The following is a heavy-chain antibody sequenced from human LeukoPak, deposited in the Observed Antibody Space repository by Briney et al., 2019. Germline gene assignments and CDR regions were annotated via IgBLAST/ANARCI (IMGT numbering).Heavy chain of an antibody. V-gene: IGHV3-74*01. D-gene: IGHD1-26*01. CDR1: GFTFSSYW. Sequence: GGSLRLSCAASGFTFSSYWMHWVRQAPGKGLVWVSRINSDGSSTSYADSVKGRFTISRDNAKNTLYLQMNSLRAEDTALYYCAKDIVGSPGMRYFDLWGRGTLVTVSS. CDR3: AKDIVGSPGMRYFDL. J-gene: IGHJ2*01. CDR2: INSDGSST.